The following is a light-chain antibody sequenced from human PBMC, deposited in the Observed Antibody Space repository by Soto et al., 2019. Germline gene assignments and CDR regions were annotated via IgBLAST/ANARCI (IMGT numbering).Light chain of an antibody. CDR1: SSNIANSY. CDR3: GTWDSSLSVGV. CDR2: DNN. V-gene: IGLV1-51*01. J-gene: IGLJ2*01. Sequence: QSVLTQPPSVSAAPGQRVTISCSGSSSNIANSYVSWYQHLPGTGPKLLIYDNNKRPSGIPARFSASKSGTSATLAITGLQTGDEGDYYCGTWDSSLSVGVFGGGTKLTVL.